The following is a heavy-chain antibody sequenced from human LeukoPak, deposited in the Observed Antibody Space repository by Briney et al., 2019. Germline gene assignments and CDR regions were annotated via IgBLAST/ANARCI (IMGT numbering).Heavy chain of an antibody. D-gene: IGHD1-1*01. Sequence: PSETLSLTCAVYGGSFSGYYWSWIRQPPGKGLEWIGEINHSGSTNYNPSLKSRVIISVDTSKNQFSLKLSSVTAADTAVYYCARGQLTGYYYMDVWGKGTTVTVSS. CDR1: GGSFSGYY. CDR2: INHSGST. J-gene: IGHJ6*03. V-gene: IGHV4-34*01. CDR3: ARGQLTGYYYMDV.